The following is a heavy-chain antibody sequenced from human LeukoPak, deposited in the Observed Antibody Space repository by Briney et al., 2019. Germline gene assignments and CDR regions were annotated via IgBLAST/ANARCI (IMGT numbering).Heavy chain of an antibody. V-gene: IGHV3-23*01. D-gene: IGHD3-9*01. J-gene: IGHJ4*02. CDR2: ISGSGGST. CDR3: AKDLLITIFWTDAFDI. Sequence: GGSLRLSCAASGFTFSSYAMSWVRQAPGKGLEWVSAISGSGGSTYYADSVKGRFTISRDNSKNTLYLQMNSLRAEDTAVYYCAKDLLITIFWTDAFDIWGQGTLVIVSS. CDR1: GFTFSSYA.